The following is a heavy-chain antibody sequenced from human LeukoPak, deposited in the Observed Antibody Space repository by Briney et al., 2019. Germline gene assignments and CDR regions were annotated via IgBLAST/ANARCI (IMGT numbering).Heavy chain of an antibody. J-gene: IGHJ4*02. CDR1: GGSFSGYY. V-gene: IGHV4-34*01. D-gene: IGHD3-3*01. Sequence: PSETLSLTCAVYGGSFSGYYWSWIRQPPGKGLEWIGEINHSGSTNYNPSLKSRVTISVDTSKNQFSLNLSSVTAADTAVYYCARGLLPDFWGQGTLVTVSS. CDR2: INHSGST. CDR3: ARGLLPDF.